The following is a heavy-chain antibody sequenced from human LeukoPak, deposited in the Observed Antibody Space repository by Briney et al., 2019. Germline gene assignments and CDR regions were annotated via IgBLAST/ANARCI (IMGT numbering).Heavy chain of an antibody. CDR2: ISSSGSTI. CDR3: ASPLEPEIQLWLPVWGY. D-gene: IGHD5-18*01. J-gene: IGHJ4*02. V-gene: IGHV3-48*04. CDR1: GFTFDDYT. Sequence: PGGSLRLSCAASGFTFDDYTMHWVRQAPGKGLEWVSYISSSGSTIYYADSVKGRFTISRDNAKNSLYLQMNSLRAEDTAVYYCASPLEPEIQLWLPVWGYWGQGTLVTVSS.